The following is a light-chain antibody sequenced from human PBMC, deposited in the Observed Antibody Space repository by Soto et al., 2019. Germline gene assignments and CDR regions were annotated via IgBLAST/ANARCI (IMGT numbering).Light chain of an antibody. CDR3: GTWDSSLSAL. CDR1: SSNIGNNY. V-gene: IGLV1-51*01. CDR2: DNN. J-gene: IGLJ2*01. Sequence: QSVLTQPPSVSAAPGQKVTISCSGSSSNIGNNYVSWYQQLPGTAPKLLIYDNNKRPSGIPDRFSGSKSGTSATLGITGPQTGDEADYYCGTWDSSLSALFGGGTKLTAL.